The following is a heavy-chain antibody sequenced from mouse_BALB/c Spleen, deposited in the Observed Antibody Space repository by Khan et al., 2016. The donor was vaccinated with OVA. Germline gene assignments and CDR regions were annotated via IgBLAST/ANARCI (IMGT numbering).Heavy chain of an antibody. CDR2: INTSTGEP. D-gene: IGHD2-14*01. J-gene: IGHJ4*01. V-gene: IGHV9-3-1*01. CDR1: GYTFTTYG. CDR3: ARVGYSGTMDY. Sequence: QIQLVQSGPELKKPGVTVKISCKASGYTFTTYGMNWVKQAPGKGLKWMGWINTSTGEPTYDDDFKGRFAFSLETSASTAYLQINNLKNEDTATYFCARVGYSGTMDYWGQVTSGTVSS.